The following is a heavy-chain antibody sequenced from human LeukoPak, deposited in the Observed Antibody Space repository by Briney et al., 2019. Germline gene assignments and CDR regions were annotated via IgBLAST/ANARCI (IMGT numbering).Heavy chain of an antibody. CDR3: AKARRYCSGGSCYPYFDY. J-gene: IGHJ4*02. CDR1: VFTFSSYA. Sequence: PGGSLRLSCAASVFTFSSYAMSWVRQAPGKGLEWVSAISGSGGSTYYADSVKGRFTISRDNSKNTLYLQMNSLRAEDTAVYYCAKARRYCSGGSCYPYFDYWGQGTLLTVSS. V-gene: IGHV3-23*01. D-gene: IGHD2-15*01. CDR2: ISGSGGST.